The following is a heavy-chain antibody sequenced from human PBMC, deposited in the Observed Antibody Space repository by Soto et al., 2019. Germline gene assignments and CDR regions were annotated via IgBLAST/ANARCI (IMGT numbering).Heavy chain of an antibody. CDR3: AKVELWFGELYFFDY. CDR1: GFTFSSYG. D-gene: IGHD3-10*01. J-gene: IGHJ4*02. Sequence: QVQLVESGGGVVQPGRSLRLSCAASGFTFSSYGMHWVRQAPGKGLEWVAVMSYDGSNKYYADSVKGRFTISRDNSKNTLYLQMNSLRAEDTAVYYCAKVELWFGELYFFDYWGQGTLVTVSS. CDR2: MSYDGSNK. V-gene: IGHV3-30*18.